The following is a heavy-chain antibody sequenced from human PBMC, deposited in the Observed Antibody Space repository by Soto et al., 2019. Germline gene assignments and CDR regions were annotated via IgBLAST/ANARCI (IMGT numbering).Heavy chain of an antibody. CDR3: AKDHHMSRVVFDY. V-gene: IGHV3-23*01. CDR1: GSPFSSFA. Sequence: EVQLLESGGGLVQPGESLRLSCAASGSPFSSFAMSWVRQAPGKGLEWVSTITGSGDLTYYADSVKGRFTISRDNSKNTLYQQMNSLGAEDTAVYSCAKDHHMSRVVFDYWGEGTLVTVSS. D-gene: IGHD3-10*01. CDR2: ITGSGDLT. J-gene: IGHJ4*02.